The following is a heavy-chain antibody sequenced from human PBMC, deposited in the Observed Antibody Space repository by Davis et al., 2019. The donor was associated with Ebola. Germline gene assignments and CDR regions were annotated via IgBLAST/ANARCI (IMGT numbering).Heavy chain of an antibody. J-gene: IGHJ4*02. V-gene: IGHV3-73*01. Sequence: PGGSLRLSCAASGFTFSGSAMHWVRQASGKGLEWVGRIRSKANSYATAYAASVKGRFTISRDDSKNTAYLQMNSLKIEDTAVYYCTTTAYSSSSSIDYWGQGTLVTVSS. D-gene: IGHD6-13*01. CDR2: IRSKANSYAT. CDR1: GFTFSGSA. CDR3: TTTAYSSSSSIDY.